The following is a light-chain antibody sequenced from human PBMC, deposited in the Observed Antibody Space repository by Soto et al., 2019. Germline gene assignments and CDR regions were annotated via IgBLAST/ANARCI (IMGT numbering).Light chain of an antibody. CDR3: HQYGSSQT. J-gene: IGKJ1*01. V-gene: IGKV3-20*01. CDR1: QTVGSSF. Sequence: EIVLTQSPGTLSLSPGERATLSCRASQTVGSSFLAWFQHQPGQAPRLLIYGASTRATGIPDRFSGSGSGTDFTLTISRLEPEDFAVYYCHQYGSSQTFGQGTKVDIK. CDR2: GAS.